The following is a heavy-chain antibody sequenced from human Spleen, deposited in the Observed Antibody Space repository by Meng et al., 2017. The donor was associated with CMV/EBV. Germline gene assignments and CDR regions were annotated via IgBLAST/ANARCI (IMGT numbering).Heavy chain of an antibody. CDR3: ARAVYSSGWYDG. J-gene: IGHJ4*02. CDR2: IIPILSIA. CDR1: GGTFSSYA. Sequence: SVKVSCKASGGTFSSYAISWVRQAPGQGLEWMGGIIPILSIANYAQKFQGRVTITADKSTSTAYMELSSLRSEDTAVYYCARAVYSSGWYDGWGQGTLVTVSS. V-gene: IGHV1-69*10. D-gene: IGHD6-19*01.